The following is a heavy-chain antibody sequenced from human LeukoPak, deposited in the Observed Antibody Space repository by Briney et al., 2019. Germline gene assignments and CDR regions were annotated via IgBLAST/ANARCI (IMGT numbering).Heavy chain of an antibody. V-gene: IGHV3-23*01. Sequence: GGSLRLSCAASGFTFSSYAMSWVRQAPGKGLEWVSAISGSGGSTYYADSVKGRFTISRDNSKNTLYLQMNSLRAEDTAVYYCAKAHYYDSSGYSGYGGQGTVVTVST. CDR1: GFTFSSYA. CDR2: ISGSGGST. D-gene: IGHD3-22*01. J-gene: IGHJ4*02. CDR3: AKAHYYDSSGYSGY.